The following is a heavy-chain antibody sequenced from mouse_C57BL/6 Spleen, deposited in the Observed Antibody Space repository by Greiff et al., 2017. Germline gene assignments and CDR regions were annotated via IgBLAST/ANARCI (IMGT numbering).Heavy chain of an antibody. CDR3: ARDLYQLY. V-gene: IGHV5-4*01. J-gene: IGHJ3*01. CDR1: GFTFSSYA. D-gene: IGHD2-1*01. Sequence: EVQLQESGGGLVKPGGSLKLSCAASGFTFSSYAMSWVRQTPEKRLEWVATISDGGSYTYYPDNVKGRFTISRDNAKNNLYLQMSHLKSEDTAMYYCARDLYQLYWGQGTLVTVSA. CDR2: ISDGGSYT.